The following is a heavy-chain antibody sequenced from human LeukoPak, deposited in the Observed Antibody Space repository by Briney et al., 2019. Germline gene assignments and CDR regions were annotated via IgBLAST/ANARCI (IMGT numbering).Heavy chain of an antibody. CDR3: ARENGDYVDFDY. CDR2: IIPIFGTA. D-gene: IGHD4-17*01. V-gene: IGHV1-69*13. Sequence: SVKVSCKASGGTFGSYAISWVRQAPGQGLEWMGGIIPIFGTANYAQKFQGRVTITADESTSTAYMELSSLRSEDTAVYYCARENGDYVDFDYWGQGTLVTVSS. J-gene: IGHJ4*02. CDR1: GGTFGSYA.